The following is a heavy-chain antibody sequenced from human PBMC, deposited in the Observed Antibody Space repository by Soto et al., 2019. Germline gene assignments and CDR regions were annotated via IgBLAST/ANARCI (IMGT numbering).Heavy chain of an antibody. CDR2: ISSSGSTI. Sequence: EVQLVESGGGLVQPGGSLRLSCAASGFTFSSYEMNWVRQAPGKGLEWASYISSSGSTIYYADSVKGRFTISRDNAKNSLYLQMNSLRAEDTAVYYCASNWYDNPVEYFDLWGRGTLVTVSS. D-gene: IGHD1-1*01. CDR3: ASNWYDNPVEYFDL. J-gene: IGHJ2*01. CDR1: GFTFSSYE. V-gene: IGHV3-48*03.